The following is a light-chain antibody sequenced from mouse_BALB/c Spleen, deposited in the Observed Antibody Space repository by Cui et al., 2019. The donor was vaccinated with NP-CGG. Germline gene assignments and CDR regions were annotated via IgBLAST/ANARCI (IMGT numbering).Light chain of an antibody. CDR1: TGAFTTSNY. Sequence: QPVLTQDPALPTSPGETGTLTCRSSTGAFTTSNYANWVQEKPDHLFTGLIGGTNNRAPGVPARFSGSLIGDKAALTITGAQTEDEAIYFCALWYSNHWVFGGGTKLSVL. V-gene: IGLV1*01. CDR3: ALWYSNHWV. CDR2: GTN. J-gene: IGLJ1*01.